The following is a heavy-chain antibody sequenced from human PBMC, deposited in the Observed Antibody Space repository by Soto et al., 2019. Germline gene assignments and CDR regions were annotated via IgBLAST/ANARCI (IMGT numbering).Heavy chain of an antibody. D-gene: IGHD7-27*01. V-gene: IGHV4-59*08. CDR1: GGSIGTYY. CDR2: IYYSGNT. CDR3: AKNWNWGSLVH. Sequence: SETLSLTCTVSGGSIGTYYWSWIRQPPGKGLEWIGYIYYSGNTNYNPSLKSRVTISVDTPKNQFSLKLSSVTAADTAVYYCAKNWNWGSLVHWGQGTLVTVS. J-gene: IGHJ4*02.